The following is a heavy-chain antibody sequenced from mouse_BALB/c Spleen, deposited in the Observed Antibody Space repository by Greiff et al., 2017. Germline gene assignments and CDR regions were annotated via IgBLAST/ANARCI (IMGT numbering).Heavy chain of an antibody. CDR1: GFTFSNYW. D-gene: IGHD4-1*01. V-gene: IGHV6-6*02. J-gene: IGHJ4*01. Sequence: EVHLVESGGGLVQPGGSMKLSCVASGFTFSNYWMNWVRQSPEKGLEWVAEIRLKSNNYATHYAESVKGRFTISRDDSKSSVYLQMNNLRAEDTGIYYCTRAGDYAMDYWGQGTSVTVSS. CDR2: IRLKSNNYAT. CDR3: TRAGDYAMDY.